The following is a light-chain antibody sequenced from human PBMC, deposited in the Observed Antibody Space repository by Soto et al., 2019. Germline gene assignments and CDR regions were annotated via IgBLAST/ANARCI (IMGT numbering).Light chain of an antibody. V-gene: IGKV3-20*01. CDR2: AAS. Sequence: EIVLTQSPGTLSLSPGERVTLSCRASQSLTSNYLAWYQQKPGQAPRLLIFAASSRATGIPDRFSGGGSGTDFTLTISRLEPEDFAVYYCQHYGTSLWTFGPGTKVEIK. J-gene: IGKJ1*01. CDR3: QHYGTSLWT. CDR1: QSLTSNY.